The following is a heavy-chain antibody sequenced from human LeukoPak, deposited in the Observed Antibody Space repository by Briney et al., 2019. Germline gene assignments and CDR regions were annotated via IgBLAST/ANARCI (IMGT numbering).Heavy chain of an antibody. D-gene: IGHD3-10*01. CDR3: ARDPATYYYGSGSYGAFDI. J-gene: IGHJ3*02. Sequence: PGGSLRLSCAASGFTFSSYSMNWVRQAPGKGLEWVSSISSSSSYIYYADSVKGRFTISRDNAKNSLYLQMNSLRAEDTAVYYCARDPATYYYGSGSYGAFDIWGQGTMVTVSS. CDR2: ISSSSSYI. CDR1: GFTFSSYS. V-gene: IGHV3-21*01.